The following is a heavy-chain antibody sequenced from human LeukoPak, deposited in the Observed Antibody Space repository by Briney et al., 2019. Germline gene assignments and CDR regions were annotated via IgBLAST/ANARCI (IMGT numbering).Heavy chain of an antibody. Sequence: PSETLSLTCAVYGRSFSGYYWSWIRQPPGKGLEWIGEINHSGSTNYNPSLKSRVTISVDTSKNQFSLKLSSVTAADTAVYYCARGLGYGDYVPNYWGQGTLVTVSS. CDR1: GRSFSGYY. CDR2: INHSGST. D-gene: IGHD4-17*01. J-gene: IGHJ4*02. CDR3: ARGLGYGDYVPNY. V-gene: IGHV4-34*01.